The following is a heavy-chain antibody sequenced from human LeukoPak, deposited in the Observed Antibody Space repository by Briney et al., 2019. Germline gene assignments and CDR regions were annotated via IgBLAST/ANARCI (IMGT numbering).Heavy chain of an antibody. D-gene: IGHD6-19*01. J-gene: IGHJ4*02. CDR1: GYTFTGYY. Sequence: GASVKVSCKASGYTFTGYYMHWVRQAPGQGLEWMGWINPNSGGTNYAQKFQGRVTITADKSTSTAYMELSSLRSEDTAVYYCARGLIAVAGTLDYWGQGTLVTVSS. CDR2: INPNSGGT. CDR3: ARGLIAVAGTLDY. V-gene: IGHV1-2*02.